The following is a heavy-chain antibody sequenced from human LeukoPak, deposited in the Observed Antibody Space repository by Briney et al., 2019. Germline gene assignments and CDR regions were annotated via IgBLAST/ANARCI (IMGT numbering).Heavy chain of an antibody. CDR2: IYYSGST. CDR3: ARGRGYSYGLTSRTFDY. J-gene: IGHJ4*02. D-gene: IGHD5-18*01. CDR1: GGSFSSYY. V-gene: IGHV4-39*07. Sequence: SETLSLTCAVYGGSFSSYYWGWIRQPPGKGLEWIGSIYYSGSTYYNPSLKSRVTISVDTSKNQFSLKLSSVTAADTAVYYCARGRGYSYGLTSRTFDYWGQGTLVTVSS.